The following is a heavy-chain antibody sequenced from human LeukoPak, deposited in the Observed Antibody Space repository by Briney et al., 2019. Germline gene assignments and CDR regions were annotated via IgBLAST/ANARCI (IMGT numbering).Heavy chain of an antibody. V-gene: IGHV4-59*01. CDR3: ARGGYYYYYYMDV. CDR1: GGSISSYY. Sequence: SETLSLTCTVSGGSISSYYWSWIRQPPGKGLEWIGYIYYSGSTNYNPSLKSRVTISVDTSKNQFSLKLSSVTAADTAVYYCARGGYYYYYYMDVWGKGTTVTVSS. CDR2: IYYSGST. J-gene: IGHJ6*03.